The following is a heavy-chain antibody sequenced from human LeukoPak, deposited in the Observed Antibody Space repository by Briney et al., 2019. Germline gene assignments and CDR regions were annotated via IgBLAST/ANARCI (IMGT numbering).Heavy chain of an antibody. J-gene: IGHJ4*02. CDR3: ARDHGYCSGGSCPRGYYFDY. D-gene: IGHD2-15*01. CDR2: ISYDGSNK. V-gene: IGHV3-30-3*01. CDR1: GFTFSSYA. Sequence: GGSLRLSCAASGFTFSSYATHWVRQAPGKGLEWVAVISYDGSNKYYADSVKGRFTISRDNSKNTLYLQMNSLRAEDTAVYYCARDHGYCSGGSCPRGYYFDYWGQGTLVTVSS.